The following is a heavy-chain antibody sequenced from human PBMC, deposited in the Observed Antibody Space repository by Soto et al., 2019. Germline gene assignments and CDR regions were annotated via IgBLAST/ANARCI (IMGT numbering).Heavy chain of an antibody. D-gene: IGHD6-13*01. V-gene: IGHV1-18*04. CDR2: ISAYNGNT. CDR3: ARDGQGERQQLVPSYYYGMDV. J-gene: IGHJ6*02. CDR1: GYTFTSYG. Sequence: ASVKVSCKASGYTFTSYGISWVRQAPGQGLEWMGWISAYNGNTNYAQKLQGRVTMTTDTSTSTAYMELRSLRSDDTAVYYCARDGQGERQQLVPSYYYGMDVWGQGTTVTVS.